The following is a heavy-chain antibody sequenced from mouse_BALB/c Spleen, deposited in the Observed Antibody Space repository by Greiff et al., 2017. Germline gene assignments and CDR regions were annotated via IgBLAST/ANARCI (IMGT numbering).Heavy chain of an antibody. J-gene: IGHJ2*01. CDR3: AREGYGYFDY. CDR1: GYTFTSYW. Sequence: VQLQQSGAELAKPGASVKMSCKASGYTFTSYWMHWVKQRPGQGLEWIGYINPSTGYTGYNQKFKDKATLTADKSSSTAYMQLSSLTSEDSAVYYCAREGYGYFDYWGQGTTLTVSS. V-gene: IGHV1-7*01. D-gene: IGHD1-1*02. CDR2: INPSTGYT.